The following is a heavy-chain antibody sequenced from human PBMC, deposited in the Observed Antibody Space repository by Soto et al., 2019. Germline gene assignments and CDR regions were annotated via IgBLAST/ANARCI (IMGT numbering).Heavy chain of an antibody. J-gene: IGHJ6*02. CDR3: ARGKYQLLFYSYYYGMDG. CDR1: GGYFSGYY. CDR2: INHSGST. V-gene: IGHV4-34*01. D-gene: IGHD2-2*01. Sequence: SETLSLTCAVYGGYFSGYYWRCIRQPPWKGLDWIVEINHSGSTNYNPSLKSRVTISVDTSKNQFSLKLSSVTAADTAVYYRARGKYQLLFYSYYYGMDGGGQGTTVTAP.